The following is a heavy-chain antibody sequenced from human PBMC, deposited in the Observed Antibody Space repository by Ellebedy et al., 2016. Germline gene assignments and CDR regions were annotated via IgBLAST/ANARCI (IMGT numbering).Heavy chain of an antibody. D-gene: IGHD4-17*01. J-gene: IGHJ4*02. Sequence: GESLKISCAASGFTVSSYYMNWVRQAPGKGLEWVANIKQDGSEKYYVDSVKGRFTISRDNAKNSLYLQMNSLRAEDTAVYYCARAPPYGDYADYWGQGTLVTVSS. V-gene: IGHV3-7*01. CDR1: GFTVSSYY. CDR2: IKQDGSEK. CDR3: ARAPPYGDYADY.